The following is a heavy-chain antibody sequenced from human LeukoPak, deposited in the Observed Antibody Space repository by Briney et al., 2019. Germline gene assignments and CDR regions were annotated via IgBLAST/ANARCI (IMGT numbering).Heavy chain of an antibody. J-gene: IGHJ4*02. CDR3: ARARYDSSGYYFDY. V-gene: IGHV3-64*02. D-gene: IGHD3-22*01. CDR1: GFTFSNYT. Sequence: GGSLRLSCAASGFTFSNYTMDWVRQAPGKGLEYVSAISSSGGNTYYADSVKGRFTISRDNSKNTLYLQMGSLRAEDMAVYYCARARYDSSGYYFDYWGQGTLVTVSS. CDR2: ISSSGGNT.